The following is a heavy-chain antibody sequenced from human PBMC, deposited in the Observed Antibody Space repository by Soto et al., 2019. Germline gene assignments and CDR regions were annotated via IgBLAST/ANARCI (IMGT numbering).Heavy chain of an antibody. J-gene: IGHJ4*02. CDR1: GFTFSLYG. D-gene: IGHD3-22*01. CDR3: AKWADYYDSSGYYR. Sequence: AGGSLRLSCAASGFTFSLYGMSWVRQAPGKGLEWVSSVSSSGGNTYYADSVKGRFTVSRDNSKDTLYLQMNTLRAEDTAVYYCAKWADYYDSSGYYRWGQGTLVTV. V-gene: IGHV3-23*01. CDR2: VSSSGGNT.